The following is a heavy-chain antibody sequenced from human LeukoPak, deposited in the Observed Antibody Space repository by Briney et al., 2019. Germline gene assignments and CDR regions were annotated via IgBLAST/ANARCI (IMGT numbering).Heavy chain of an antibody. CDR3: ARILVGATLTIPPRVGPGPYYFDY. CDR2: INPNSGGT. D-gene: IGHD1-26*01. J-gene: IGHJ4*02. CDR1: GYTFTGYY. V-gene: IGHV1-2*02. Sequence: ASVRVSCKAPGYTFTGYYMHWVRQAPGQGLEWMGWINPNSGGTNYAQKFQGRVTMTRDTSISTAYMELSRLRSDDTAVYYCARILVGATLTIPPRVGPGPYYFDYWGQGTLVTVSS.